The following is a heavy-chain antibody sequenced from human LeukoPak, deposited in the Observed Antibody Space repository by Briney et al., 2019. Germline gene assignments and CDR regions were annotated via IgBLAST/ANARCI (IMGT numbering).Heavy chain of an antibody. Sequence: SETLSLTCALYGGSFRGYYWRGIRPPPGKGLEWIGEINHSGSTNYNPSLKRRVTISVDTSKNQCSLTLSSVTAARTAVYNCARDPGYCSGGSCYSDYWGQGTLVTVSS. CDR3: ARDPGYCSGGSCYSDY. J-gene: IGHJ4*02. V-gene: IGHV4-34*01. CDR2: INHSGST. D-gene: IGHD2-15*01. CDR1: GGSFRGYY.